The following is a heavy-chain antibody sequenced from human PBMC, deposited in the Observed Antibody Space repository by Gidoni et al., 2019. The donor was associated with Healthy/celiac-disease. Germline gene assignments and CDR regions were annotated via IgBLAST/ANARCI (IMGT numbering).Heavy chain of an antibody. J-gene: IGHJ4*02. D-gene: IGHD1-26*01. Sequence: VQLQQWGAGLLKPSTTLSLTCALYGVSFSGDYWSWIRQPPRKGLEWIGDINHSGSPNYNPSLKSRVTISADTSKNQFSRKLSSVTAADTAVYYCARGIASIVGATTAGPLDYWGQGTLVTVSS. CDR2: INHSGSP. V-gene: IGHV4-34*01. CDR1: GVSFSGDY. CDR3: ARGIASIVGATTAGPLDY.